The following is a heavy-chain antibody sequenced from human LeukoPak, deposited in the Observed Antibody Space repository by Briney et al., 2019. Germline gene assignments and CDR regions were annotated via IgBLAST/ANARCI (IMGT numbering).Heavy chain of an antibody. CDR1: GFTFSSYE. V-gene: IGHV3-48*03. CDR2: ISGIVSSR. CDR3: ARVERQLVRGY. D-gene: IGHD6-13*01. J-gene: IGHJ4*02. Sequence: GGSLRLSCSASGFTFSSYEMNWVRQAPGKGLEWVSYISGIVSSRYYANSVKGRFTISRDNTRNSLYLQMDSLRAEDTALYYCARVERQLVRGYWGQGTLVTVSS.